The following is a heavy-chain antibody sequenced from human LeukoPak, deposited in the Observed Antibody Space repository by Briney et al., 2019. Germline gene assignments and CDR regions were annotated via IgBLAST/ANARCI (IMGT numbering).Heavy chain of an antibody. CDR2: IYPGDSDT. D-gene: IGHD3-10*01. J-gene: IGHJ3*02. CDR1: GYSFTNYW. Sequence: GESLKISCKGSGYSFTNYWIGWVRQMPGRGLEWMGIIYPGDSDTRYRPSFQGQVTISADKSISTAYLQWSSLKASDTAMYYRARPRGSTGSRDAFDIWGQGTMVTVSS. V-gene: IGHV5-51*01. CDR3: ARPRGSTGSRDAFDI.